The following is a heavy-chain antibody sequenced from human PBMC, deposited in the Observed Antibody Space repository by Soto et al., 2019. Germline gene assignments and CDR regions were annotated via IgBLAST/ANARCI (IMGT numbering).Heavy chain of an antibody. CDR1: GYTFTSFG. J-gene: IGHJ4*02. D-gene: IGHD3-3*01. V-gene: IGHV1-18*01. CDR2: ISTYNGNT. CDR3: AKLAWSIHYFDY. Sequence: GASVKVSCKASGYTFTSFGISWVRQAPGQGLEWMGWISTYNGNTNYAQKFQGRATMTTETSSSTAYMEVRGLRSDDTAVYYCAKLAWSIHYFDYWGQGTLVTVSS.